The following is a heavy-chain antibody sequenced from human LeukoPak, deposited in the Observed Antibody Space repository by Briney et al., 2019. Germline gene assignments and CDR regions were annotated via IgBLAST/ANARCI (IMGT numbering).Heavy chain of an antibody. CDR1: GYSFTRYA. D-gene: IGHD6-19*01. V-gene: IGHV1-3*01. CDR2: INAGNGNT. J-gene: IGHJ4*02. Sequence: ASVKVSCKASGYSFTRYAMHWVRQAPGQRLEWMGWINAGNGNTKYSQKFQGRVTITRDTSASTAYMELSSLRSEDTAVYYCARSQQWLAHFDYWGQGTLVTVSS. CDR3: ARSQQWLAHFDY.